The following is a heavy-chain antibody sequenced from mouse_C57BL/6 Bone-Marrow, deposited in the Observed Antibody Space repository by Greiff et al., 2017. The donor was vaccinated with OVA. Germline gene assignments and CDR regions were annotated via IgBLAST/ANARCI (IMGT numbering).Heavy chain of an antibody. CDR3: AREGITTVVEENYFDY. V-gene: IGHV1-81*01. CDR1: GYTFTSYG. J-gene: IGHJ2*01. CDR2: IYPRSGNT. Sequence: VMLVESGAELARPGASVKLSCKASGYTFTSYGISWVKQRTGQGLEWIGEIYPRSGNTYYNEKFKGKATLTADKSSSTAYMELRSLTSEDSAVYFCAREGITTVVEENYFDYWGQGTTLTVSS. D-gene: IGHD1-1*01.